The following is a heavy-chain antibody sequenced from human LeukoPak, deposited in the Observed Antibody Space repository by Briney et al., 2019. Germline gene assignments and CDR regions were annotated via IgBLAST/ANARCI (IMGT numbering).Heavy chain of an antibody. CDR2: IKQDGSGK. CDR1: GFTFSSYW. J-gene: IGHJ4*02. Sequence: GGSLRLSCAASGFTFSSYWMSWVRQAPGKGLEWVANIKQDGSGKYYVDSVKGRFTISRDNAKNSVYLQMNSLRAEDTAVYYCAKAGTDTPKRGFGELFAFDYWGQGTLVTVSS. D-gene: IGHD3-10*01. CDR3: AKAGTDTPKRGFGELFAFDY. V-gene: IGHV3-7*03.